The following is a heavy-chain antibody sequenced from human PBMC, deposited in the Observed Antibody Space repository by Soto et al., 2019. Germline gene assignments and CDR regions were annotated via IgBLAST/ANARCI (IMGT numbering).Heavy chain of an antibody. J-gene: IGHJ4*02. Sequence: KASETLSLTCTVSGGSISSYYWSWIRQPPGKGLEWIGYIYYSGSTNYNPSLKSRVTISVDTSKNQFSLKLSSVTAADTAVYYCARGGGFWSGYVPITYYFDYWGQGTLVTVSS. D-gene: IGHD3-3*01. CDR1: GGSISSYY. V-gene: IGHV4-59*01. CDR2: IYYSGST. CDR3: ARGGGFWSGYVPITYYFDY.